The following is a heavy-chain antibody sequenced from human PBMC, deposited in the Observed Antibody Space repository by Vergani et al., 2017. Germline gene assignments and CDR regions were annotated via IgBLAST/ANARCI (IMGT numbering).Heavy chain of an antibody. J-gene: IGHJ5*02. Sequence: LEESGGGSVKPGGSLRLSCAASGFKFSDHYMSWIRQAPGKGLEWVAVTWYDGNNKQHADSVKGRFTISRDNSKSTMYLQMNSLRDEDTGVYYCARDLRLLYNRFDPWGQGTLVTVSS. CDR3: ARDLRLLYNRFDP. V-gene: IGHV3-33*08. CDR1: GFKFSDHY. CDR2: TWYDGNNK. D-gene: IGHD1-14*01.